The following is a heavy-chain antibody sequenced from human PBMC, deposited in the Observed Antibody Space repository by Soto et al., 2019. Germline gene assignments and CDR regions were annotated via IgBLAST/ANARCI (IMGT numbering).Heavy chain of an antibody. V-gene: IGHV4-59*08. CDR1: GGSISSYY. J-gene: IGHJ4*02. CDR2: IYYSGST. D-gene: IGHD2-2*01. Sequence: SETLSLTCTVSGGSISSYYWSWIRQPPGKGLEWIGYIYYSGSTNYNPSLKSRVTISVDTSKNQFSLKLSSVTAADTAVYYCASHGYCSITSCYAIDYWGQGTLVTVSS. CDR3: ASHGYCSITSCYAIDY.